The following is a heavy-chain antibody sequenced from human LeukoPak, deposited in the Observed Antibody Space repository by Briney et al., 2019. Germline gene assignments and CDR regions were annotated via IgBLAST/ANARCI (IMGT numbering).Heavy chain of an antibody. Sequence: SETLSLTCTVSGGSISSYYWSWIRQPPGKGLEWIGYIHYSGSTNYNPSLRSRVTISVDTSKNQFSLKLSSVTAADTAVYYCARSRWLQRYYFDYWGQGTLVTVSS. J-gene: IGHJ4*02. CDR2: IHYSGST. CDR3: ARSRWLQRYYFDY. D-gene: IGHD5-24*01. CDR1: GGSISSYY. V-gene: IGHV4-59*01.